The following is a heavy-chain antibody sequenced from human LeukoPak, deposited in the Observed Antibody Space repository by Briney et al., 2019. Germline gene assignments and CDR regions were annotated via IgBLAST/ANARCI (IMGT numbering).Heavy chain of an antibody. CDR1: GASISRYF. CDR3: ARGDNYKSTLFDY. J-gene: IGHJ4*02. Sequence: SETLSLTCTVSGASISRYFWNWIRQPPGKELEWIGYISSGGSTNYNPSLKSRVTISIDTSKNQFSLKLTSATAADTAVYYCARGDNYKSTLFDYWGQGTLVTVSS. CDR2: ISSGGST. D-gene: IGHD5-24*01. V-gene: IGHV4-59*01.